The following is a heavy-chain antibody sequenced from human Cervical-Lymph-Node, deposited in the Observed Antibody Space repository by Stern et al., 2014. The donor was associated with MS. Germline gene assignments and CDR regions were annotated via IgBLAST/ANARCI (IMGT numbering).Heavy chain of an antibody. CDR3: ARDGEYSSTWYIVGY. J-gene: IGHJ4*02. CDR2: IYSSGTT. CDR1: GGSISSGSHY. V-gene: IGHV4-61*02. Sequence: QVQLQESGPGLVKPSQTLSLTCSVSGGSISSGSHYWSWIRQPAGKGLEWIGRIYSSGTTQYNPSLKSRVTMSLDPSKNDFSLTLSSVTAADTAVYYCARDGEYSSTWYIVGYWGQGTLVTVSS. D-gene: IGHD6-13*01.